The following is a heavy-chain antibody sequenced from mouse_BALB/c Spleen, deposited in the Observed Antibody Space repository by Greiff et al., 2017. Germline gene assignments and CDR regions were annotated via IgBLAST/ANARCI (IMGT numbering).Heavy chain of an antibody. D-gene: IGHD2-14*01. V-gene: IGHV5-6-5*01. CDR1: GFTFSSYA. CDR2: ISSGGST. Sequence: DVHLVESGGGLVKPGGSLKLSCAASGFTFSSYAMSWVRQTPEKRLEWVASISSGGSTYYPDSVKGRFTISRDNARNILYLQMSSLRSEDTAMYYCAREVSYEFAYWGQGTLVTVSA. CDR3: AREVSYEFAY. J-gene: IGHJ3*01.